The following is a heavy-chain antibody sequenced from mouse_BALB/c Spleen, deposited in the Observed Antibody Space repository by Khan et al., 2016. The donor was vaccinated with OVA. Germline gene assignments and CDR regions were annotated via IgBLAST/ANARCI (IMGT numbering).Heavy chain of an antibody. CDR3: ESHLTESFAY. CDR2: ISSDGDYT. Sequence: EVELVESGGDLVKPGGSLKLSCAASGFTFSSYSMSWVRQTPDKRLEWVATISSDGDYTYYPDSVKGRFTISRDNAKNTLYLQMSSLKSEDTAMYYYESHLTESFAYWGQGTLVTVSA. CDR1: GFTFSSYS. D-gene: IGHD4-1*01. V-gene: IGHV5-6*01. J-gene: IGHJ3*01.